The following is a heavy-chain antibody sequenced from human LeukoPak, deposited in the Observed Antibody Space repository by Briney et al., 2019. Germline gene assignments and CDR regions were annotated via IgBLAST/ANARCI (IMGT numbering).Heavy chain of an antibody. CDR3: ARAPPKITMIVSGDY. D-gene: IGHD3-22*01. Sequence: GASVKVSCKASGYTFTGYYMHWVRQAPGQGLEWMGWINPNSGGTNYAQKFQGRVTMTRDTSISTAYMELSRLRSDDTAVYYCARAPPKITMIVSGDYWGQGTLVTVSS. J-gene: IGHJ4*02. CDR1: GYTFTGYY. V-gene: IGHV1-2*02. CDR2: INPNSGGT.